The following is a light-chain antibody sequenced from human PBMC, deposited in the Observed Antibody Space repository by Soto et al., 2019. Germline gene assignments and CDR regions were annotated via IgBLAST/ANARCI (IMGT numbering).Light chain of an antibody. J-gene: IGLJ3*02. CDR1: SGHSTYA. CDR3: QTWDTGIRV. Sequence: QPVLTQSPSASASLGASVQLSCTLSSGHSTYAIAWHQQRPEKGPRYLMKLNSDGSHNKGDGIPDRFSGSSSGAERYLTISSLQSEDEADYYCQTWDTGIRVFGGGTKVTVL. V-gene: IGLV4-69*01. CDR2: LNSDGSH.